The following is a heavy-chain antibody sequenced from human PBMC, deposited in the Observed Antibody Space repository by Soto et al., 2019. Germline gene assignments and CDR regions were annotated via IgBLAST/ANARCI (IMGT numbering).Heavy chain of an antibody. Sequence: QVQLVQSGPEVKKPGASVKVSCKGSGYTFNSFGISWVRQAPGQGLEWMGWISGYNANTKYAQKFQGRVTMTTDTSTSTAYMELRSLRSDDTAVYYGARYFWSGRLPYHFDFWGQGTLVTVSS. CDR1: GYTFNSFG. J-gene: IGHJ4*02. D-gene: IGHD3-3*01. CDR3: ARYFWSGRLPYHFDF. CDR2: ISGYNANT. V-gene: IGHV1-18*01.